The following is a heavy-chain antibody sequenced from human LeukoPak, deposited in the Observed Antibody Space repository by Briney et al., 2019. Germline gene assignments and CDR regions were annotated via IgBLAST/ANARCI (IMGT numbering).Heavy chain of an antibody. D-gene: IGHD3-10*01. CDR1: GFTFSTYA. Sequence: PGGSLRLSCAASGFTFSTYAMSWVRQAPGKGLEWVSSILGSSRSTYYADSVKGRFTISRDNSKNMLYLQMNSLRAEDTAVYYCAKVTYGSGTYGAFDSWGQGTLVTVSS. CDR2: ILGSSRST. CDR3: AKVTYGSGTYGAFDS. V-gene: IGHV3-23*01. J-gene: IGHJ4*02.